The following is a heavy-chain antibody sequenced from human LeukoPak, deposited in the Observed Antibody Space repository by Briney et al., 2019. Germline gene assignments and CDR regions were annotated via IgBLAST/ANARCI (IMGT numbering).Heavy chain of an antibody. V-gene: IGHV1-69*13. Sequence: SVKVSCKASGGTFSSYAISWVRQAPGQGLEWMGGIIPIFGTANYAQKFQGRVTITADESTSTAYMELSSLRSEDTAVYYCARVVGVVVPAAMGNNWFDPWGQGTLVTVSS. J-gene: IGHJ5*02. CDR2: IIPIFGTA. CDR3: ARVVGVVVPAAMGNNWFDP. CDR1: GGTFSSYA. D-gene: IGHD2-2*01.